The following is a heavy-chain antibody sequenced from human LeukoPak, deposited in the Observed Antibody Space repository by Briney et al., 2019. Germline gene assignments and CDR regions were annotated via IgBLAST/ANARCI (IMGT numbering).Heavy chain of an antibody. CDR3: ARDSLVESGYYYYYYMDV. V-gene: IGHV1-18*01. Sequence: ASVTVSCKASGYTFTSYGISWVRQAPGQGLEWMGWISAYNGNTNYAQKLQGRVTMTTDTSTSTAYMELRSLRSDDTAVYYCARDSLVESGYYYYYYMDVWGKGTTVTVSS. D-gene: IGHD2-8*02. CDR1: GYTFTSYG. CDR2: ISAYNGNT. J-gene: IGHJ6*03.